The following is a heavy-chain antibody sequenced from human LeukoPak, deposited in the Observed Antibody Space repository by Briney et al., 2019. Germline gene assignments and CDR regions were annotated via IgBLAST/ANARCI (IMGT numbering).Heavy chain of an antibody. CDR3: AKVAYYDYGGNSGEVDY. J-gene: IGHJ4*02. CDR1: GFTFSSYG. Sequence: GRSLRLSCAASGFTFSSYGMHWVRQAPGKGLEWVAVISYDGSNKYYADSVKGRFTISRDNSKNTLYLQMNSLRAEDTAVYYCAKVAYYDYGGNSGEVDYWGQGTLVTVSS. CDR2: ISYDGSNK. V-gene: IGHV3-30*18. D-gene: IGHD4-23*01.